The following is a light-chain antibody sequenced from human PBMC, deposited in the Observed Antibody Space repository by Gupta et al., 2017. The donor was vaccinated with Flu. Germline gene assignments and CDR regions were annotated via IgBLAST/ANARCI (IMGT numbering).Light chain of an antibody. Sequence: QSALTQPASVSGPPGQSITISWTGTSSDLGAYNHVSWYQQHPGKAPKLMIFKVTNRPSGVSNRFSGSKSGNTASLTISGLQAEDEADYYCSSDTNTNTVVVFGGGTKLTVL. CDR1: SSDLGAYNH. J-gene: IGLJ2*01. V-gene: IGLV2-14*01. CDR3: SSDTNTNTVVV. CDR2: KVT.